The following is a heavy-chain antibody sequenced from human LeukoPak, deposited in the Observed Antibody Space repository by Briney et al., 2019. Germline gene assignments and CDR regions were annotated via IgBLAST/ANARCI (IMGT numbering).Heavy chain of an antibody. Sequence: GGSLRLSCAASGFTFNNYAMNWVRQAPGKGLEWVSVISGSGGTTYYADSVKGRFTISRDSSKNTLYLQMNSLRAGDTAVYYCAKVSGGGLYYDGMDVWGQGTTVTVSS. CDR2: ISGSGGTT. D-gene: IGHD1-14*01. J-gene: IGHJ6*02. CDR1: GFTFNNYA. V-gene: IGHV3-23*01. CDR3: AKVSGGGLYYDGMDV.